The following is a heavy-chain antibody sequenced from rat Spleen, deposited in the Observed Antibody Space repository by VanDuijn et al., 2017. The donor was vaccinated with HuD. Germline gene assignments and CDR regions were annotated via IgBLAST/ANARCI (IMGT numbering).Heavy chain of an antibody. CDR3: ARSVFDY. CDR1: GFTFNDYY. CDR2: ISYEGSST. Sequence: EVQLVESGGGLVQPGRSLKLSCAASGFTFNDYYMAWVRQAPKKGLEWVASISYEGSSTYYGDSVKGRFTISRDNAKSTLYLQMNSLRSEDTATYYCARSVFDYWGQGVMVTVSS. V-gene: IGHV5-22*01. J-gene: IGHJ2*01.